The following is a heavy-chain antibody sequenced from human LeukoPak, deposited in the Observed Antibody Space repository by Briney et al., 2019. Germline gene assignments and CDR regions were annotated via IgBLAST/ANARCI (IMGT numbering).Heavy chain of an antibody. J-gene: IGHJ4*02. CDR3: VSFSSPG. CDR1: AFIFSGHW. CDR2: IKQDGSEK. V-gene: IGHV3-7*01. D-gene: IGHD6-6*01. Sequence: GGSLRLSCEGSAFIFSGHWMNWVRQAPGKGLEWVANIKQDGSEKYYVDSVKGRFTISRDNAKNSLYLQMNSLRAVDTAVYYCVSFSSPGWGQGTLVTVSS.